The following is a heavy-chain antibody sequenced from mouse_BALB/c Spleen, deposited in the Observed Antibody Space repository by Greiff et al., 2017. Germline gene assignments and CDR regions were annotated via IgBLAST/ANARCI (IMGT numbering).Heavy chain of an antibody. D-gene: IGHD1-1*01. J-gene: IGHJ3*01. CDR2: ISYDGSN. Sequence: VRLKESGPGLVKPSQSLSLTCSVTGYSITSGYYWNWIRQFPGNKLEWMGYISYDGSNNYNPSLKNRISITRDTSKNQFFLKLNSVTTEDTATYYCARDYGSTWFTYWGQGTLVTVSA. V-gene: IGHV3-6*02. CDR1: GYSITSGYY. CDR3: ARDYGSTWFTY.